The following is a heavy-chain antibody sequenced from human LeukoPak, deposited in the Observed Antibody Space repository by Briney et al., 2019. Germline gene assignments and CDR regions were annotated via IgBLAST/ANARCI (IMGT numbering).Heavy chain of an antibody. V-gene: IGHV4-39*01. J-gene: IGHJ6*03. CDR1: GGSISSSSYY. Sequence: SQTLSLTCTVSGGSISSSSYYWGWIRQPPGKGLEWIGSLYYSGSTYYNPSLKSRVTMSVDTSKNQFSPKLSSVTAADTAVYYCARHRIYDILTGYYYMDVWGKGPPVTVSS. D-gene: IGHD3-9*01. CDR3: ARHRIYDILTGYYYMDV. CDR2: LYYSGST.